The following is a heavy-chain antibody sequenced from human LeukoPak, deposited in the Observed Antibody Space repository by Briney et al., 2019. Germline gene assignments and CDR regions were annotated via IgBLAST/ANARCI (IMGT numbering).Heavy chain of an antibody. CDR2: IIPIFGTA. J-gene: IGHJ6*03. D-gene: IGHD7-27*01. V-gene: IGHV1-69*13. CDR3: ARVPRTGDEYYYYMDV. Sequence: SVKVSCKASGGTFSSYAISWVRQAPGQGLEWMGGIIPIFGTANYAQKFQGRVTITADESTSTAYMGLSSLRSEDTAVYYCARVPRTGDEYYYYMDVWGKGTTVTVSS. CDR1: GGTFSSYA.